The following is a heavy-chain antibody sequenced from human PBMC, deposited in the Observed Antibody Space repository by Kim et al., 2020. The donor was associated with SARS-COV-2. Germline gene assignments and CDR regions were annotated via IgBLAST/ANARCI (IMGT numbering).Heavy chain of an antibody. CDR3: AKDVGDGMDV. Sequence: YNEYAVSVKSRITINPDTSKNQLSLQLNSVTPEDTAVYYCAKDVGDGMDVWRQGTTVTVSS. J-gene: IGHJ6*02. CDR2: YN. V-gene: IGHV6-1*01.